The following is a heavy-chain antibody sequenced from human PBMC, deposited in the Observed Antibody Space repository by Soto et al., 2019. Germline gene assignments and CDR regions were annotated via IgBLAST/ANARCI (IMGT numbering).Heavy chain of an antibody. CDR2: IYSGGST. CDR3: ARGPPGHYYYYGMDV. CDR1: GFTVSSNY. V-gene: IGHV3-66*01. Sequence: EVQLVESGGGLVQPGGSLRLSCAASGFTVSSNYMSWVRQAPGKGLEWVSVIYSGGSTYYADSVKGRFTISRDNSKNTLYLQMNSLRAEDTAVYYCARGPPGHYYYYGMDVWGQGTTVTVSS. J-gene: IGHJ6*02.